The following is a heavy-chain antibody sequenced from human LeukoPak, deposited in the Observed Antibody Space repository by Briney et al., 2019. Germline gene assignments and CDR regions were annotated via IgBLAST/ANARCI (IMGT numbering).Heavy chain of an antibody. D-gene: IGHD2/OR15-2a*01. CDR1: GFTFSSYE. CDR3: ARDLSYYGMDV. Sequence: PGGSLRLSCEASGFTFSSYEMNWVRQAPGKGLEWVSYISSGGGTTYYADSVKGRFTISRDNSKNTLYLQMNSLRAEDTAVYYCARDLSYYGMDVWGQGTTVTVSS. J-gene: IGHJ6*02. V-gene: IGHV3-48*01. CDR2: ISSGGGTT.